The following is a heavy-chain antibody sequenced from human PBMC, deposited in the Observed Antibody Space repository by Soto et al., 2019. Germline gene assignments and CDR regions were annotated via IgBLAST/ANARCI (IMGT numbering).Heavy chain of an antibody. V-gene: IGHV5-51*01. CDR2: IYPEDSDT. CDR3: ARPFDTSGWYDS. Sequence: GESLKISCKVSGYSFTTYWIGWVRQMPGKGLECMGIIYPEDSDTRYSPSFRGQVTISADKSISTAYLQWSSLEASDTAMYYCARPFDTSGWYDSWGQGTLVTVSS. D-gene: IGHD6-19*01. J-gene: IGHJ5*01. CDR1: GYSFTTYW.